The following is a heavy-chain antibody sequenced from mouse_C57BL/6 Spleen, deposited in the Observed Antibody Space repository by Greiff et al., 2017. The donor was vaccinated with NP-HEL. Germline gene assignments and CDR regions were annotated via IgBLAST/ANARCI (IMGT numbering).Heavy chain of an antibody. J-gene: IGHJ2*01. V-gene: IGHV1-15*01. CDR1: GYTFTDYE. CDR2: IVPETGGT. D-gene: IGHD2-5*01. Sequence: VLLQQSGADLVRPGASVTLSCEASGYTFTDYEMHWVQQTPVHGLEWIGAIVPETGGTSSKQKFKGKAILPADKSYSTAYMELRSLTSEDSAVYYCTAYYSKGYYFDYWGQGTTLTVSS. CDR3: TAYYSKGYYFDY.